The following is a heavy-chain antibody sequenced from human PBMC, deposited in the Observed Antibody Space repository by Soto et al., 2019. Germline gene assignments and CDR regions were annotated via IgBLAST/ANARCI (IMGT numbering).Heavy chain of an antibody. J-gene: IGHJ3*02. V-gene: IGHV1-69*06. D-gene: IGHD3-10*01. CDR3: SRGVYGSGNYYTGPSAFDI. CDR2: TIPVFNTA. CDR1: GGTLSDHG. Sequence: QVQLEQSGAEVKKPGSSVKVSCKASGGTLSDHGVAWLRQAPGQGLAWMGGTIPVFNTAKYAQKFQGSVTVSADKFPNLAHMELSSLRSEATAFYFCSRGVYGSGNYYTGPSAFDICGQGTMVIVSS.